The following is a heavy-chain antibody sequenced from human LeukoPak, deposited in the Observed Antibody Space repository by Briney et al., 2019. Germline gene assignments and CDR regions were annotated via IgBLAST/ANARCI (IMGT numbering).Heavy chain of an antibody. Sequence: SETLSLTCAVYGGSFSGYYWGWIRQPPGKGLEWIGSIFHTGSTYYTASLKSRVSISVDTSKNHFVLNLTSVTAADTAVYFCARRVGFYGSGSLNYFDPWGQGILVSVSS. V-gene: IGHV4-34*12. CDR1: GGSFSGYY. CDR3: ARRVGFYGSGSLNYFDP. CDR2: IFHTGST. D-gene: IGHD3-10*01. J-gene: IGHJ5*01.